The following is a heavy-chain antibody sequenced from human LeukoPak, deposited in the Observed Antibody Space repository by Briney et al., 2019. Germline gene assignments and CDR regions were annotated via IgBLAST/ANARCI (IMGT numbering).Heavy chain of an antibody. J-gene: IGHJ4*02. Sequence: ASVKVSCKAYGYTFTGYFIHWVRQAPGQGREWMGWINPKSGGTNYAQKFQGRVTMTRDTSISTAYMVLSRLRSDDAAVYYCARDVRYDSSGYPFDYWGQGTLVTVSS. CDR3: ARDVRYDSSGYPFDY. CDR1: GYTFTGYF. CDR2: INPKSGGT. D-gene: IGHD3-22*01. V-gene: IGHV1-2*02.